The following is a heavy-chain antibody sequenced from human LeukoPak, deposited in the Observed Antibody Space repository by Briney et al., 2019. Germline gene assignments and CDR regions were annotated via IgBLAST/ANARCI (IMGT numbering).Heavy chain of an antibody. D-gene: IGHD3-10*01. J-gene: IGHJ4*02. Sequence: PGGSLRVSCAASGFTVTSYGMSWVRQAPGKELEWVSTITGSGGSTYYADSVKGRFTISRDNSKNTLYMQMNSLRVEDTAVYYCARSGYYGSGSYYNLDYWGQGTLVTVSS. CDR3: ARSGYYGSGSYYNLDY. CDR2: ITGSGGST. CDR1: GFTVTSYG. V-gene: IGHV3-23*01.